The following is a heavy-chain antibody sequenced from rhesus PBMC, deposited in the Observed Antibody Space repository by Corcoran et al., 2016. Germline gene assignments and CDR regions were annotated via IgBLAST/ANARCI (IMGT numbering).Heavy chain of an antibody. V-gene: IGHV3-136*01. J-gene: IGHJ5-1*01. CDR3: ARDRRFDV. CDR2: IGATGDTI. Sequence: EVQLVESGGGLVQTGGSLRLPCAASGLTFSRFAWTWGRQAPGKGLEWLSYIGATGDTIHYADSVKGRFTISRDNAKNSLSLQMTSLRAEDTAVYYCARDRRFDVWGPGVLVTVSS. CDR1: GLTFSRFA.